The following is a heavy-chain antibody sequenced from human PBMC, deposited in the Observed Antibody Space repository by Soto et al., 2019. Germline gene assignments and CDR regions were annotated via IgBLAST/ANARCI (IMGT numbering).Heavy chain of an antibody. CDR3: ARDLLGTEPESAFDF. D-gene: IGHD3-16*01. J-gene: IGHJ3*01. CDR1: GYTFTNYG. CDR2: ISAYNGNT. Sequence: GASVKVSCKASGYTFTNYGISWVRQAPGQGPEWMGWISAYNGNTNYAQKLQGRVTTTTDTSTSTAYMELRSLRSDDTAMYYCARDLLGTEPESAFDFWGQGTMVTVSS. V-gene: IGHV1-18*01.